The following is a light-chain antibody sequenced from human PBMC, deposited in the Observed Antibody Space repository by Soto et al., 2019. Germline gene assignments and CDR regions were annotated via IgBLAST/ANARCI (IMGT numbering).Light chain of an antibody. J-gene: IGLJ1*01. Sequence: QSALTQPPSASGSPRQSVAISCTGTRSDVGGYNYVSWYQHHPGKAPKLMIYEVNKRPSVVPDRFSGSKSGNTASLTVSGLQAEDEADYYCSSYAGSSNVFGTGTKLTVL. CDR1: RSDVGGYNY. CDR3: SSYAGSSNV. V-gene: IGLV2-8*01. CDR2: EVN.